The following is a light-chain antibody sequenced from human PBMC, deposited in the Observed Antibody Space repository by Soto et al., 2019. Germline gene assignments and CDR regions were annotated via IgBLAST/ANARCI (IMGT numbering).Light chain of an antibody. J-gene: IGLJ2*01. V-gene: IGLV4-69*01. Sequence: QLVLTQSPSASASLGASAKLTCTLSSGHSSYTIAWHQQQPEKGPRYLMILNNDGSHTKGDGIPDRFSGSSSGAERYLTISSLQSEDAADCYCQTWGTGAVVFGGGTKLTVL. CDR3: QTWGTGAVV. CDR1: SGHSSYT. CDR2: LNNDGSH.